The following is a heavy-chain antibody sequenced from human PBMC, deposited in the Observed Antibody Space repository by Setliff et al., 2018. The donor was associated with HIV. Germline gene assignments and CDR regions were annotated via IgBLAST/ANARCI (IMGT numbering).Heavy chain of an antibody. Sequence: ASVKVSCKISGYTLTELSIHWVRQAPGKGLEWMANFDPEDGETFYAQKFQGRLTMTEDTSTDTAYMELSSLRSDDTAVYYCARGWIEQQLVWNYWGQGTLVTVSS. V-gene: IGHV1-24*01. CDR3: ARGWIEQQLVWNY. J-gene: IGHJ4*02. CDR1: GYTLTELS. CDR2: FDPEDGET. D-gene: IGHD6-13*01.